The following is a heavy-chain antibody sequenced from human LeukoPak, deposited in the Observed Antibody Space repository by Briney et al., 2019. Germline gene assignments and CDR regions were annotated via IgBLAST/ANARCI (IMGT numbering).Heavy chain of an antibody. V-gene: IGHV3-7*01. D-gene: IGHD3-10*01. CDR2: IKQDGSEK. Sequence: PGGSLRLSCAASGFTFSSYWMTWVRQAPGKGLEWVAKIKQDGSEKYYVDSVKGRFTISRDNAKNSLYLQMNSLRAEDTAVYYCARVRSGGGLRGYYYYYGMDVWGQGTTVTVSS. CDR3: ARVRSGGGLRGYYYYYGMDV. J-gene: IGHJ6*02. CDR1: GFTFSSYW.